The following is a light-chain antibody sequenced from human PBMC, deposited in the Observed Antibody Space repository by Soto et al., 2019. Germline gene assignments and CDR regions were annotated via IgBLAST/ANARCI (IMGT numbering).Light chain of an antibody. J-gene: IGLJ1*01. CDR3: SSYTISSTEV. CDR2: DVS. CDR1: SSDVGGYNY. Sequence: QSALTQSASVSGSPGQSITISCTGTSSDVGGYNYVSWYQQHPDKAPKLIIYDVSNRPSGVSNRFSGSKSGNTASLTISGIQAEDEADYYCSSYTISSTEVFGTGTKLTVL. V-gene: IGLV2-14*03.